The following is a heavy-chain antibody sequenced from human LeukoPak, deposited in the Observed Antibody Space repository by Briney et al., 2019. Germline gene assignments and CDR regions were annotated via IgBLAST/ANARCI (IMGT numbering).Heavy chain of an antibody. D-gene: IGHD5-12*01. Sequence: GGSLRLSCAASGFTFSSYAMHWVRQAPGKGLEWVAVISYDASSKYYTDSVKCRFTISRDNSKNTLYLQMNTLRADDTAVYFCARDLMATIYYYYGMDVWGRGTTVTVSS. CDR2: ISYDASSK. CDR1: GFTFSSYA. J-gene: IGHJ6*02. V-gene: IGHV3-30-3*01. CDR3: ARDLMATIYYYYGMDV.